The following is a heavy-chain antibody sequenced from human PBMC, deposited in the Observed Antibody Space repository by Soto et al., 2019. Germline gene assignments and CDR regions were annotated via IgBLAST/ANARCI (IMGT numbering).Heavy chain of an antibody. Sequence: EVQLVESGGGLVQPGGSLRLSCAASGFTFSSCWMHWVRQAPGKGLVWVSRINSDGRTTSYTDSVKGRFTISRDNAKNTLYLQMNSLRAEDTAVYYCARVGYGSGSYHFDCWGEGTLVTVSS. V-gene: IGHV3-74*01. J-gene: IGHJ4*02. D-gene: IGHD3-10*01. CDR3: ARVGYGSGSYHFDC. CDR2: INSDGRTT. CDR1: GFTFSSCW.